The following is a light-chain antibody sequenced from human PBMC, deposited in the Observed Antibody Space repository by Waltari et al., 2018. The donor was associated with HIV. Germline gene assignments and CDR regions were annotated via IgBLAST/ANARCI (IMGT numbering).Light chain of an antibody. CDR3: VAWDDSLSGYV. CDR2: RDY. V-gene: IGLV1-47*01. CDR1: NSNAGSKH. Sequence: QPVLSQPPSASGTLGQRVTISCPGSNSNAGSKHVYCFQQVPGTAPKLLIYRDYQRRSGIPDRFSGSKSGASASLTISGLRSEDEADYYCVAWDDSLSGYVFGTGTKVSVL. J-gene: IGLJ1*01.